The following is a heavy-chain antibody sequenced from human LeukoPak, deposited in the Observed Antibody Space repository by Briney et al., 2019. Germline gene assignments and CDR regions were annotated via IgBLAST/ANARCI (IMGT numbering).Heavy chain of an antibody. CDR2: ISYDGSNK. D-gene: IGHD2-2*01. J-gene: IGHJ6*03. CDR3: ARAGRIVPAARHYMGV. V-gene: IGHV3-30*03. CDR1: GFTFSSYG. Sequence: GGSLRLSCAASGFTFSSYGMHWVRQAPGKGLEWVAVISYDGSNKYYADSVKGRFTISRDNSKNTLYLQMNSLRAEDTAVYYCARAGRIVPAARHYMGVWGKGTTVTVSS.